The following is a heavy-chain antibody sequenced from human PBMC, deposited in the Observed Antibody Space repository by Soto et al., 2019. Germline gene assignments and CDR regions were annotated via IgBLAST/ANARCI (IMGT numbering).Heavy chain of an antibody. CDR2: IIPIFGTA. J-gene: IGHJ6*02. D-gene: IGHD2-15*01. V-gene: IGHV1-69*06. CDR3: YCSGGSCYSNSNYGMDV. Sequence: QVQLVQSGAEVKKPGSSVKVSCKASGGTFSSYAISWVRQAPGQGLEWMGGIIPIFGTANYAQNFQGRVTITADKSTSTAYMELSSLRSEDTAVYYCYCSGGSCYSNSNYGMDVWGQGTTVTVSS. CDR1: GGTFSSYA.